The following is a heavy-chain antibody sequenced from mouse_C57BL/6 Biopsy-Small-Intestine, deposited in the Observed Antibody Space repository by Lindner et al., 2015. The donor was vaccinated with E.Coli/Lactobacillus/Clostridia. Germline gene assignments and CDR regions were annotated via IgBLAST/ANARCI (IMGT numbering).Heavy chain of an antibody. CDR3: ARPGNGYYGGYWYFDV. V-gene: IGHV5-17*01. J-gene: IGHJ1*03. Sequence: VQLQESGGGLVKPGGSLKLSCAASGFTFSDYGMHWVRQAPEKGLEWVAYISSGSSTIYYADTVKGRFTISRDNAKNTLFLQMTSLRSEDTAMYYCARPGNGYYGGYWYFDVWGIGTTVTVSS. CDR2: ISSGSSTI. CDR1: GFTFSDYG. D-gene: IGHD2-3*01.